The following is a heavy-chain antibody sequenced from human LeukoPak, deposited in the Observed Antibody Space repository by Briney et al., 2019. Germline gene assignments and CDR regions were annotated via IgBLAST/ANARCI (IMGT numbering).Heavy chain of an antibody. J-gene: IGHJ4*02. Sequence: GGSLTLSCPASGFTFSSEAMSWVRQARWKGLEGVSAISCSGGSTYYADSVKGRFTISRDNSKNTLYLQMKSLSAEDTAVYYCAKAGSGNYYGMESHFDYWGQGTLVTVSS. V-gene: IGHV3-23*01. D-gene: IGHD1-26*01. CDR1: GFTFSSEA. CDR2: ISCSGGST. CDR3: AKAGSGNYYGMESHFDY.